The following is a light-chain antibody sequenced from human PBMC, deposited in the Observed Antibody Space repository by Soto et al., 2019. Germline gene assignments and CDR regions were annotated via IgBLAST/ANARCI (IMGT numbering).Light chain of an antibody. V-gene: IGLV2-11*01. CDR2: DVI. Sequence: QSALTQPRSVSGSPGQSVTISCTGTSSDVGGYNYVSWYQQHPGKAPKLMIFDVIKRPSGVPDRFSGSKSGNTASLTISGLQAEDEADYYCSSSAGSYTYVFGTGTKVTVL. CDR1: SSDVGGYNY. J-gene: IGLJ1*01. CDR3: SSSAGSYTYV.